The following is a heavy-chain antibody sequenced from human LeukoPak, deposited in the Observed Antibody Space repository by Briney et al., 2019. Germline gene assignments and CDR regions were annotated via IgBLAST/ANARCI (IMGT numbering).Heavy chain of an antibody. CDR3: ARDVYYYDSSGYPY. D-gene: IGHD3-22*01. CDR2: ISYDGSNK. V-gene: IGHV3-30-3*01. J-gene: IGHJ4*02. Sequence: PGGSLRLSCAASGFTFSSYAMHWVRQAPGKGLEWVAVISYDGSNKYYADSVKGRFTISRDNSKNTPYLQMNSLRAEDTAVYYCARDVYYYDSSGYPYWGQGTLVTVSS. CDR1: GFTFSSYA.